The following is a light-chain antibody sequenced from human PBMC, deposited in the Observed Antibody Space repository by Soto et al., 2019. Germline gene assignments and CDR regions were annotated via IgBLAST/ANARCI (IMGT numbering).Light chain of an antibody. CDR1: SSDIGAGYD. CDR2: GNT. J-gene: IGLJ1*01. Sequence: QSVLTQPPSVSGAPGQRVTISCTGSSSDIGAGYDVHWYQQLPGTAPKLLIYGNTDRPSGVPDRFSGSKSGTSASLAITGLKAEDEADYSCQSYDTRLRGLGVFGTGTKVTVL. V-gene: IGLV1-40*01. CDR3: QSYDTRLRGLGV.